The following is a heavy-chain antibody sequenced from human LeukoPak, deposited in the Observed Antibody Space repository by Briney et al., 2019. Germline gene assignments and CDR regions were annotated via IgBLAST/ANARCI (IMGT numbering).Heavy chain of an antibody. J-gene: IGHJ4*02. D-gene: IGHD3-22*01. CDR3: ASSVYGGNGYYYA. CDR1: EFTFVSYW. CDR2: VNQDGSKK. V-gene: IGHV3-7*01. Sequence: GGSLRLSCVPSEFTFVSYWISWFRKPQGTGLEWLANVNQDGSKKYYGDSVKGRFTISRDNAKNSLYLQMNSLRAEDTAVYYCASSVYGGNGYYYAWGQGTLVTVSS.